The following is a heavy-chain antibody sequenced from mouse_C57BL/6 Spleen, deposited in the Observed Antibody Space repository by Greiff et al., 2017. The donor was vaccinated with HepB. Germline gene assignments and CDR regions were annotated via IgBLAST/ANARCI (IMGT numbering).Heavy chain of an antibody. CDR1: GYTFTSYG. CDR2: IYPRSGNT. Sequence: QVQLKESGAELARPGASVKLSCKASGYTFTSYGISWVKQRTGQGLEWIGEIYPRSGNTYYNEKFKGKATLTADKSSSTAYMELRSLTSEDSAVYFCARGHYGSSSYAMDYWGQGTSVTVSS. V-gene: IGHV1-81*01. CDR3: ARGHYGSSSYAMDY. J-gene: IGHJ4*01. D-gene: IGHD1-1*01.